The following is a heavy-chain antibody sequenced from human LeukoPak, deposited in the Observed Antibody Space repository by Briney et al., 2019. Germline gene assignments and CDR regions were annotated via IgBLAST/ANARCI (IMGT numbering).Heavy chain of an antibody. V-gene: IGHV3-30*04. CDR2: ISYDGSNK. CDR1: GFTFSSYA. Sequence: GRSLRLSCAASGFTFSSYAMHWVRQAPGKGLEWVAVISYDGSNKYYADSVKGRFTISRDNSKNTLYLQMNSLRAEDTAVYHCASHSSGWYYWGQGTLVTVSS. J-gene: IGHJ4*02. CDR3: ASHSSGWYY. D-gene: IGHD6-19*01.